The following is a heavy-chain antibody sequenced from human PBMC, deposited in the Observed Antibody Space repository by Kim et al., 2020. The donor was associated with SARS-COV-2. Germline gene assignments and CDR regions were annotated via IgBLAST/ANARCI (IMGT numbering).Heavy chain of an antibody. Sequence: GGSLRLSCAASGFTFDYYGMHWVRQAPGKGLEWVAVIWYDGSNEYYADAVKGRFTVSRDNSKNTVYLQMNRLRAEDTAIYYCARGSEATTWEVWLDPWGQGTLVTVSS. V-gene: IGHV3-33*01. CDR3: ARGSEATTWEVWLDP. J-gene: IGHJ5*02. D-gene: IGHD1-26*01. CDR2: IWYDGSNE. CDR1: GFTFDYYG.